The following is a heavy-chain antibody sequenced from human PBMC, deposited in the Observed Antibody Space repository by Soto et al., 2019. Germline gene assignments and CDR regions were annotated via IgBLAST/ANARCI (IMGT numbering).Heavy chain of an antibody. CDR3: ARVYFKYDY. Sequence: EVQLVESGGGLVQPGGSLRLSCVASKFTFSNYWMTWVRQAPGKGLEWVANIKEDGSEKYYVDSVKGRFTISRDNAKNSLYLQMNSLGAEDTAVYFCARVYFKYDYWGQGTLVTVSS. V-gene: IGHV3-7*01. CDR2: IKEDGSEK. J-gene: IGHJ4*02. CDR1: KFTFSNYW. D-gene: IGHD3-10*01.